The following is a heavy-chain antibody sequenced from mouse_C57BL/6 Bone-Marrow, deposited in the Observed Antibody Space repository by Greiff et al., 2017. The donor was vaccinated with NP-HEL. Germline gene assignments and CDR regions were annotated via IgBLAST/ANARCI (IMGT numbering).Heavy chain of an antibody. CDR2: IDPETGGT. CDR1: GYTFTDYE. Sequence: VQLKQSGAELVRPGASVTLSCKASGYTFTDYEMHWVKQTPVHGLEWIGAIDPETGGTAYNQKFKGKAILTADKSSSTAYMELRSLTSEDSAVYYCTGLIYYGNLLYAMDYWGQGTSVTVSS. V-gene: IGHV1-15*01. D-gene: IGHD2-1*01. CDR3: TGLIYYGNLLYAMDY. J-gene: IGHJ4*01.